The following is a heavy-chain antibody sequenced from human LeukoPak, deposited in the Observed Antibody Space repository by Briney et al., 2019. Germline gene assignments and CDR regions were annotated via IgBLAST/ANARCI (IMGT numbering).Heavy chain of an antibody. CDR3: AKDTIAVAGTSSYFDY. J-gene: IGHJ4*02. Sequence: GGSLRLSCAASGFTFDDYAMHWVRQAPGKGLEWVSGISWNSGSIGYADSVKGRFTISRDNAKNSLYLQMNSLRAEDMALYYCAKDTIAVAGTSSYFDYWGQGTLVIVSS. CDR1: GFTFDDYA. D-gene: IGHD6-19*01. V-gene: IGHV3-9*03. CDR2: ISWNSGSI.